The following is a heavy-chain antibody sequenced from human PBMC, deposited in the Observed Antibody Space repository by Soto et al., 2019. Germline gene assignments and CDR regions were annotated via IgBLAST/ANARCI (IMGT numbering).Heavy chain of an antibody. CDR1: GFTFSNYW. CDR3: VKDDGDYSFDY. D-gene: IGHD4-17*01. CDR2: INQGGSEK. V-gene: IGHV3-7*03. J-gene: IGHJ4*02. Sequence: GGSLRLSCAASGFTFSNYWMSWVRQAPGKGLEWVAKINQGGSEKWSADSVKGRFTISRDNAKNSLYLQLNSLGAEDTAVYYCVKDDGDYSFDYWGQGTLVTVSS.